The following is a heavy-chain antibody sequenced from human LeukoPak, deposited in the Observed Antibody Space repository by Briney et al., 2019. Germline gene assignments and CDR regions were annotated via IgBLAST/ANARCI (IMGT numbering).Heavy chain of an antibody. CDR3: AGHPRRITMISGPFDY. CDR1: GGSISSYY. V-gene: IGHV4-59*08. CDR2: IYYSGST. J-gene: IGHJ4*02. Sequence: PSETLSLTCTVSGGSISSYYWSWIRQPPGKGLEWIGYIYYSGSTNYNPSLKSRVTISVDTSKNQFSLKLSSVTAADTAVYYCAGHPRRITMISGPFDYWGQGTLVTVSS. D-gene: IGHD3-22*01.